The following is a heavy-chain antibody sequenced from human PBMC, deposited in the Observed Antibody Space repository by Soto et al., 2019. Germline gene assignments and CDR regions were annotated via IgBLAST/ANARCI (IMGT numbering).Heavy chain of an antibody. V-gene: IGHV3-74*01. CDR1: GLIFSNYK. CDR2: ISTDGSIT. J-gene: IGHJ4*02. CDR3: ARDTNGLHY. D-gene: IGHD2-8*01. Sequence: EVQLVESGGGLVQPGGSLRLSCAASGLIFSNYKMHWVRQAPGKGLVWVSRISTDGSITDYADSVKGRFTVSRDNAKNTLYLQTNSLRVDDTAVYYCARDTNGLHYWGQGTLVTVSS.